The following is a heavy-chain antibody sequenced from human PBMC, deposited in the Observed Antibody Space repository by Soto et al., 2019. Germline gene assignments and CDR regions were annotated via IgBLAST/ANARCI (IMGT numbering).Heavy chain of an antibody. J-gene: IGHJ6*02. V-gene: IGHV3-23*01. D-gene: IGHD3-9*01. CDR1: GFTFSGYA. Sequence: PGGSLRRSCAASGFTFSGYAMSWVRQAPGKVLELVSAISGSGGSTYYADSVKGRLTISRDNSKNTLYMQMNSLRAEDTAVYYCAKGGRYFDPNLEVWGQGTTVTVSS. CDR2: ISGSGGST. CDR3: AKGGRYFDPNLEV.